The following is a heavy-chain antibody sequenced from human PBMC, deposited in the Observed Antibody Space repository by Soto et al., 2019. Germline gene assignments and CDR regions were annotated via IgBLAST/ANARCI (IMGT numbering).Heavy chain of an antibody. CDR2: IIPILGIA. V-gene: IGHV1-69*02. Sequence: ASVKVSCKASGGTFSSYTISWVRQAPGQGLEWMGRIIPILGIANYAQKFQGRVTITADKSTSTAYMELSSLRSEDTAVYYCASSFGYYGSGSYSPDYWGQGTLVTVSS. D-gene: IGHD3-10*01. CDR1: GGTFSSYT. CDR3: ASSFGYYGSGSYSPDY. J-gene: IGHJ4*02.